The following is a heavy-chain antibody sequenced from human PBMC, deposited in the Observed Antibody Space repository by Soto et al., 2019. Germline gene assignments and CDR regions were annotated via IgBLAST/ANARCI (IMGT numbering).Heavy chain of an antibody. CDR2: INHSGST. Sequence: PSETLSLTCAVYGGSFSGYYWSWIRQPPGKGLEWIGEINHSGSTNYNPSLKSRVTISVDTSKNQFSLKLSSVTAADTAVYYCARGHYDFWSGSGGLLDYWGQGTLVTVSS. J-gene: IGHJ4*02. CDR1: GGSFSGYY. V-gene: IGHV4-34*01. CDR3: ARGHYDFWSGSGGLLDY. D-gene: IGHD3-3*01.